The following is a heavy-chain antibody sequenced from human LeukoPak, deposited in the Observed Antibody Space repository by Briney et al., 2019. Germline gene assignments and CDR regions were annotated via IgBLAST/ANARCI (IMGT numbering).Heavy chain of an antibody. CDR3: DCSSTGCYVHYFDY. J-gene: IGHJ4*02. D-gene: IGHD2-2*01. V-gene: IGHV3-21*01. CDR2: ISSSSGYI. CDR1: GFTFNSYS. Sequence: GGSLRLSCAASGFTFNSYSMNWVRQTPGKGLEWVSSISSSSGYINYADSVKGRFTVSRDNAKNSLYLQMNSLRAEDTAVYYCDCSSTGCYVHYFDYWGQGTLVTVSS.